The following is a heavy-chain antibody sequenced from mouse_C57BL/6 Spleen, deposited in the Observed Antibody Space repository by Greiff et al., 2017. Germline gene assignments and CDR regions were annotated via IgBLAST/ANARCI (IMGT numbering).Heavy chain of an antibody. CDR3: TSPITTVVNIDY. D-gene: IGHD1-1*01. CDR1: GFNIKDYY. CDR2: IDPEDGDT. Sequence: EVQLQQSGAELVRPGASVKLSCTASGFNIKDYYMHWVKQRPEQGLEWIGRIDPEDGDTEYAPKFQGKATMTADTSSNTAYLQLSSLTSEDTAVYYCTSPITTVVNIDYWGQGTTLTVSS. V-gene: IGHV14-1*01. J-gene: IGHJ2*01.